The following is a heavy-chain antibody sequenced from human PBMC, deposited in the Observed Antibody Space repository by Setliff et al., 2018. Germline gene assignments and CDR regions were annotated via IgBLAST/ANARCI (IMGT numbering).Heavy chain of an antibody. CDR2: INAGNGNT. CDR3: ARGNVVVPAATQDYHYYGMDV. V-gene: IGHV1-3*01. J-gene: IGHJ6*02. D-gene: IGHD2-2*01. Sequence: ASVKVSCKASGYTFTSYAMHWVRQAPGQRLEWMGWINAGNGNTKYSQKFQGRVTITRDTSASTAYMELSSLRSEDTAVYYCARGNVVVPAATQDYHYYGMDVWGQGTTVTVSS. CDR1: GYTFTSYA.